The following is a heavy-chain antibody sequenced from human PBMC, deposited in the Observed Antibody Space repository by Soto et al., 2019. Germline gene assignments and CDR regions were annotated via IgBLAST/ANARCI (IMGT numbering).Heavy chain of an antibody. CDR1: GFAFCSYW. J-gene: IGHJ4*02. V-gene: IGHV3-74*01. Sequence: GGALSLSCAASGFAFCSYWMHLVRQVPGKGLVWVSHINSDGSTTTYADSVKGRSTVSRANAQNSLYLQMNSLRAEDTAVYYCARSLVRPAPDSWGQGTLVTVSS. D-gene: IGHD1-26*01. CDR3: ARSLVRPAPDS. CDR2: INSDGSTT.